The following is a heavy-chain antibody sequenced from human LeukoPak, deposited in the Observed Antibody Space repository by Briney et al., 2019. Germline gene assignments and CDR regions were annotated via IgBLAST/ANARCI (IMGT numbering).Heavy chain of an antibody. D-gene: IGHD2-8*02. CDR2: IYYSGST. V-gene: IGHV4-30-4*01. CDR1: GGSISSGDYY. J-gene: IGHJ4*02. Sequence: SETLSLTCTVSGGSISSGDYYWSWIRQPPGKGLEWIGYIYYSGSTYYNPSLKSRVTISVDTSKDQFPLKLNSVTAADTAVYYCARTGGTIDYWGQGTLVTVSS. CDR3: ARTGGTIDY.